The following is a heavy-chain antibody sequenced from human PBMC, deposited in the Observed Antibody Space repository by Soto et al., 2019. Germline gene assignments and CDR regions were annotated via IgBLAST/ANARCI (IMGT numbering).Heavy chain of an antibody. D-gene: IGHD3-3*01. CDR3: ARDGYYDFWSGYLPKIDY. Sequence: SETLSLTCAVSGYSMSSGYYWGWIRQPPGKGLEWIGSIYHSGSTYYNPSLKSRVTISVDTSKNQFSLKLSSVTAADTAVYYCARDGYYDFWSGYLPKIDYWGQGTLVTVSS. J-gene: IGHJ4*02. CDR1: GYSMSSGYY. V-gene: IGHV4-38-2*02. CDR2: IYHSGST.